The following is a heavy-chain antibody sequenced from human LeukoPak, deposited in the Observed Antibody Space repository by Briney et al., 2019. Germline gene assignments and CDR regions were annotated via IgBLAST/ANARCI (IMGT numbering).Heavy chain of an antibody. CDR3: ARFSGYIYGYDY. V-gene: IGHV4-39*01. D-gene: IGHD5-18*01. Sequence: SETLSLTCTVSGGSINSRSSYWGWIRQPPGKGLEWIGTTYNSWRNYYNPSLKSRVTISGDTSTNQFSLKVTSVTAADTAVYYCARFSGYIYGYDYWGQGTLVTVSS. CDR2: TYNSWRN. CDR1: GGSINSRSSY. J-gene: IGHJ4*02.